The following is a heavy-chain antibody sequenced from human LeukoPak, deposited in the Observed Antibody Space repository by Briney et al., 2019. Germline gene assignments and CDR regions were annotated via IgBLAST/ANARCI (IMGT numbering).Heavy chain of an antibody. J-gene: IGHJ5*02. CDR1: GFTFSSYA. D-gene: IGHD5-18*01. CDR3: AKELRDTAGFDP. V-gene: IGHV3-23*01. Sequence: GGSLRLSYAASGFTFSSYAMSWVRQAPGKGLEWVSAISGSGGSTYYADSVRGRFTISRDNSRNTLCLQMNSLRAEDTAVYYCAKELRDTAGFDPWGQGTLVTVSS. CDR2: ISGSGGST.